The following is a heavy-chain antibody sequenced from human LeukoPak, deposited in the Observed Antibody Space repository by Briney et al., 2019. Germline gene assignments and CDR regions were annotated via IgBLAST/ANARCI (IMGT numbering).Heavy chain of an antibody. Sequence: PSETLSLTCSVSGGSISSYSWNWIRQPAGKGLEWIGRFYTSGTTNYNPSLKSRVTMSIDTPKNQVSLKMRSVTAADTAVYYCARTVVTLDWYFDLWGRGTLVSASP. J-gene: IGHJ2*01. CDR1: GGSISSYS. CDR2: FYTSGTT. V-gene: IGHV4-4*07. CDR3: ARTVVTLDWYFDL. D-gene: IGHD4-23*01.